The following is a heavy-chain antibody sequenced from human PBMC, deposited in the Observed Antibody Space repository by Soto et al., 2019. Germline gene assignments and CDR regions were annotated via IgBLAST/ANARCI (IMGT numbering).Heavy chain of an antibody. Sequence: GGSLRLSCAASGFTFSSYSMNWVRQAPGKGLEWVSSISSSSSYIYYADSVKGRFTISRDNAKNSLYLQMNSLRAEDTAVYYCARDFSSTSCYDCRLDYYYYYMDVWGKGTTVTVSS. D-gene: IGHD2-2*01. CDR3: ARDFSSTSCYDCRLDYYYYYMDV. CDR2: ISSSSSYI. CDR1: GFTFSSYS. V-gene: IGHV3-21*01. J-gene: IGHJ6*03.